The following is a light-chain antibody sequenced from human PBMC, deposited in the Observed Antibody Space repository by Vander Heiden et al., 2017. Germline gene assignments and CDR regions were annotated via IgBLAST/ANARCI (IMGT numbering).Light chain of an antibody. J-gene: IGKJ3*01. V-gene: IGKV4-1*01. CDR2: WAS. CDR1: QSVLYSSNNKNY. CDR3: QQYYSTPHT. Sequence: DIVMTQSPDSLAVSLGERATINCKSSQSVLYSSNNKNYLAWYQQKPGQPPKLLIYWASTQESGVPDRFSGSGSGTDFTLTISSLQAEDVAVYYCQQYYSTPHTFGPGTKVDIK.